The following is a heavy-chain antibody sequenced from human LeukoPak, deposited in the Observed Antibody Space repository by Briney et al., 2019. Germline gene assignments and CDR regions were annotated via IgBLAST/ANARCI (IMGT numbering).Heavy chain of an antibody. D-gene: IGHD4-17*01. CDR3: ARTVTTERLNYYYYYMDV. V-gene: IGHV4-59*01. J-gene: IGHJ6*03. CDR2: IYYSVST. CDR1: GSSISSYY. Sequence: SETLSLTCTVPGSSISSYYWSWIRQPPGKRLDCIGYIYYSVSTTYNPSLKSRVTISVDTSKNQFSLKLSSVTAADTAVYYCARTVTTERLNYYYYYMDVWGNGTTVTVSS.